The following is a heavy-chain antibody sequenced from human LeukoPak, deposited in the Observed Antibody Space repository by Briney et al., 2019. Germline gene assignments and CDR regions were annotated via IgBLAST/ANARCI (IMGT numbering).Heavy chain of an antibody. CDR3: AKPREQQLLRIAFDV. CDR2: VSRTGDTT. CDR1: GFTFNNYV. D-gene: IGHD5/OR15-5a*01. Sequence: GGSLRLSCAASGFTFNNYVINWVRQAPGKGLEWVSSVSRTGDTTYYAESVKGRFTISRDNSKNTLYLQLNNLRAEDTAVYYCAKPREQQLLRIAFDVWGQGTMVTVSS. J-gene: IGHJ3*01. V-gene: IGHV3-23*01.